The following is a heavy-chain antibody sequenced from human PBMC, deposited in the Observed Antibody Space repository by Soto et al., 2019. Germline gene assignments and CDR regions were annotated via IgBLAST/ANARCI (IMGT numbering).Heavy chain of an antibody. V-gene: IGHV3-23*01. CDR3: AKALGGNPLDGMDV. CDR2: ISGSGGST. Sequence: HPGGSLRLSCAASGFTFSSYAMSWVRQAPGKGLEWVSAISGSGGSTYYADSVKGRFTISRDNSKNTLYLQMNSLRAEDTAVYYCAKALGGNPLDGMDVWGQGTTVTVSS. D-gene: IGHD2-15*01. J-gene: IGHJ6*02. CDR1: GFTFSSYA.